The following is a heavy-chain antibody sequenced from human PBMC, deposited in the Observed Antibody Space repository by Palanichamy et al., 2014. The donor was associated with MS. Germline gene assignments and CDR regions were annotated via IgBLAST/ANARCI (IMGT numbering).Heavy chain of an antibody. CDR2: INPSGDNT. CDR1: GSTFTSYY. J-gene: IGHJ3*01. CDR3: ALTVVVTGDAFDV. D-gene: IGHD2-21*02. Sequence: QVQLVQSGAEVKKPGASVKVSCKASGSTFTSYYMHWVRQAPGQGLEWMGIINPSGDNTNYAQKFQGRVTMTRDTSTSTVYMELSSLRFEDTAVYYCALTVVVTGDAFDVWGQGTMVTVSS. V-gene: IGHV1-46*01.